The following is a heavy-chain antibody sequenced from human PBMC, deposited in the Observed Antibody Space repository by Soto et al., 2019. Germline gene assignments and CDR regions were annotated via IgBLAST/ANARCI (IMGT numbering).Heavy chain of an antibody. Sequence: PGGSLRLSCTGSGFPFSAYNMNWVRQVPGKGPEWISSITSKTGQIDYADSVKGRFTISRDNAKNSLYLEMNRLGAEDTAVYFCARDLFAGXQPDIPWFEPWGQGTLVTVSS. CDR3: ARDLFAGXQPDIPWFEP. V-gene: IGHV3-21*06. CDR1: GFPFSAYN. J-gene: IGHJ5*02. CDR2: ITSKTGQI. D-gene: IGHD3-9*01.